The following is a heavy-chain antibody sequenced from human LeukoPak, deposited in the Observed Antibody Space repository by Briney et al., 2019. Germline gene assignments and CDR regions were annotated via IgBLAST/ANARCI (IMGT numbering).Heavy chain of an antibody. V-gene: IGHV1-69*05. CDR2: IIPIFGTA. CDR3: ARDEDGYNYRY. CDR1: GATFSSYA. Sequence: GSSVKVSCKASGATFSSYAISWVRQAPGQGLEWMGRIIPIFGTANYAQKFQGRVTITTDESTSTAYMELSSLRSEDTAVYYCARDEDGYNYRYWGQGTLVTVSS. J-gene: IGHJ4*02. D-gene: IGHD5-24*01.